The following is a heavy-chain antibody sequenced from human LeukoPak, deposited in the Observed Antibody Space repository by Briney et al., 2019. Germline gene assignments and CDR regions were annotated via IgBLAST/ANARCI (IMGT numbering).Heavy chain of an antibody. J-gene: IGHJ3*02. Sequence: SQTLSLTCTVSGGSISSGDFYWSWIRQPPGKGLEWIGYIDYSGSIYYNPSLKSRVTMSIDTSKNQFSLKLGSVTAVDTAVYYCAHKFAGSYAFDIWGQGTMVTVSS. CDR1: GGSISSGDFY. D-gene: IGHD2-21*01. V-gene: IGHV4-30-4*08. CDR3: AHKFAGSYAFDI. CDR2: IDYSGSI.